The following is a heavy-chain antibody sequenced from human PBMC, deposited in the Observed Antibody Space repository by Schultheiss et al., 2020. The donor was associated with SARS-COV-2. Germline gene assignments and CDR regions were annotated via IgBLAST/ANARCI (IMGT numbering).Heavy chain of an antibody. CDR3: ARDLGRGAIEGH. Sequence: SVQGPCKASGYTFTGYYMHWVRQAPGQGLEWMGWINPNSGGTNYAQKFQGRVTMTRDTSISTAYMELSRLRSDDTAVYYCARDLGRGAIEGHWGQGTLVTVSS. D-gene: IGHD1-26*01. CDR1: GYTFTGYY. CDR2: INPNSGGT. V-gene: IGHV1-2*02. J-gene: IGHJ4*02.